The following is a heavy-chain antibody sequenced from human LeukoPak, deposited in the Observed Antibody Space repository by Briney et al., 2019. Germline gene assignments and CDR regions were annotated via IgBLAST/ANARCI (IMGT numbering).Heavy chain of an antibody. CDR2: ISPGDSDT. CDR3: ARLIVVVTGRMYFDL. V-gene: IGHV5-51*01. J-gene: IGHJ2*01. Sequence: PGESLKISCKGSGYSFTSQWIGWVRQMPGKGLEWMGIISPGDSDTRYSSSFQGQVTISADKSISTAYLQWSSLKASDTAMYYCARLIVVVTGRMYFDLWGRGTLVTVSS. D-gene: IGHD2-21*02. CDR1: GYSFTSQW.